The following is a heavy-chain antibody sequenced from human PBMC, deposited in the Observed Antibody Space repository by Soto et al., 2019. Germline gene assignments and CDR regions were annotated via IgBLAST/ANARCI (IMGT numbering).Heavy chain of an antibody. V-gene: IGHV3-30*18. Sequence: GGSLRLSCAASGFTFSSYGMHWVRQAPGKGLEWVAVISYDGSNKYYADSVKGRFTISRDNSKNTLHLQMNSLRAEDTAVYYCAKVFGGGSVTTFGMDVWGQGXTVTVSS. CDR3: AKVFGGGSVTTFGMDV. CDR2: ISYDGSNK. J-gene: IGHJ6*02. D-gene: IGHD4-4*01. CDR1: GFTFSSYG.